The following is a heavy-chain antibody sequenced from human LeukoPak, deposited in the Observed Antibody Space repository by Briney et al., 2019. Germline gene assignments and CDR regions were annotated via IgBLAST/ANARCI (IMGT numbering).Heavy chain of an antibody. Sequence: GGSLRLSCAASGFSFSTYTMTWVRQAPGKGLEWVSGITDSGKPCYADSVKGRFTISRDNSKSTLYLQINSLRAEDTAVYYCANKRPSCTNAVCYSSWGQGTLVTVSS. J-gene: IGHJ5*02. CDR3: ANKRPSCTNAVCYSS. CDR2: ITDSGKP. V-gene: IGHV3-23*01. D-gene: IGHD2-8*01. CDR1: GFSFSTYT.